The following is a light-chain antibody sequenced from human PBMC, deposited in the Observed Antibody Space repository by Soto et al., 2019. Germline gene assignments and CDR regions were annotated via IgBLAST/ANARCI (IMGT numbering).Light chain of an antibody. CDR2: TAS. Sequence: DIQMTQSPSSLSASVGDRVTITCRASQNIATYLNWYQQTPGKAPKLLIYTASTLQSGVPSRFSGSGSGTDFTLTISSLQPEDFATYYCQQYESLPLTFGQGTRLEIK. V-gene: IGKV1-39*01. J-gene: IGKJ5*01. CDR3: QQYESLPLT. CDR1: QNIATY.